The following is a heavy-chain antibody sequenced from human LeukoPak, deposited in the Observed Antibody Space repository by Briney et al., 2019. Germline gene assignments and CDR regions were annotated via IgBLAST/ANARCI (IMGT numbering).Heavy chain of an antibody. V-gene: IGHV1-3*01. Sequence: ASVKVSCKASGYTFTSYAMHWVRQAPGQRLEWMGWINVGNGNTKYSQKFQGRVTITRDTSASTAYMELSSLRSEDTAVYYCARSGYSSGWYYFDYWGQGTLVTVSS. CDR1: GYTFTSYA. J-gene: IGHJ4*02. CDR2: INVGNGNT. CDR3: ARSGYSSGWYYFDY. D-gene: IGHD6-19*01.